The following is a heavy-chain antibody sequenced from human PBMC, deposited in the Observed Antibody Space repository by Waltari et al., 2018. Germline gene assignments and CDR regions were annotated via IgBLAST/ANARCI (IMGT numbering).Heavy chain of an antibody. CDR3: ARHWKRNGYRFDP. V-gene: IGHV4-39*01. Sequence: QLQLQESGPGLVKPSGTLSLTCSVSGGSISSSRYYWGWIRQSPGKGLEWSGSIYYSGSIYYNPTLQSRITISGDTSNNQFSLNLSSVTAADTAVYYCARHWKRNGYRFDPWGQGTRVTVSS. CDR2: IYYSGSI. J-gene: IGHJ5*02. D-gene: IGHD5-12*01. CDR1: GGSISSSRYY.